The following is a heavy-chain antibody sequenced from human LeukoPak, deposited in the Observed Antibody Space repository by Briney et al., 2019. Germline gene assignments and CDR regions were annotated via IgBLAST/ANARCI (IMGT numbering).Heavy chain of an antibody. J-gene: IGHJ4*02. V-gene: IGHV3-13*01. CDR3: ARVGYSYGYDY. CDR1: GFTFSSYD. D-gene: IGHD5-18*01. CDR2: IGTAGDT. Sequence: GGSLRLSCAASGFTFSSYDMHWVRQATGKGLEWVSAIGTAGDTYYPGSVKGRFTISRENAMNSLYLQMNSLRAGDTAVYYCARVGYSYGYDYWGQGTLVTVSS.